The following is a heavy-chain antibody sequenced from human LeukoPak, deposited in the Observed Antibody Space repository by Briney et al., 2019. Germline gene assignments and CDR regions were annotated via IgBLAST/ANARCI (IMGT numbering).Heavy chain of an antibody. CDR3: ARLNRGSGYGDPCSGFWFDP. J-gene: IGHJ5*02. D-gene: IGHD5-12*01. Sequence: PSETLSLTCAVSGYSISSGYYWGWIRQPPGKGLEWIGSIYHSGSTYYNPSLKSRVTISVDTSKNQFSLKLSSVTAADTAVYYCARLNRGSGYGDPCSGFWFDPWGQGTLVTVSS. V-gene: IGHV4-38-2*01. CDR2: IYHSGST. CDR1: GYSISSGYY.